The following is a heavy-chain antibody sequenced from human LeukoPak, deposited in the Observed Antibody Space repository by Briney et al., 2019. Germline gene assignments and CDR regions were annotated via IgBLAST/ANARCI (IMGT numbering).Heavy chain of an antibody. J-gene: IGHJ3*02. CDR3: AREVGFTGITDAFDI. CDR2: TYYRSKWDD. V-gene: IGHV6-1*01. CDR1: GDSVSSNSGA. D-gene: IGHD1-7*01. Sequence: SQTLSLTCTISGDSVSSNSGAWNWIRQSPSRGLEWLGRTYYRSKWDDDYAVSVKSRITINPDTSKNQFSLQLNSVTPDDTAVYFRAREVGFTGITDAFDIWGQGTMVTVSS.